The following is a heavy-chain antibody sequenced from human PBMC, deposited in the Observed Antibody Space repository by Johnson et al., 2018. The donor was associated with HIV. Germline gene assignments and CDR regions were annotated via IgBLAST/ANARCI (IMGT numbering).Heavy chain of an antibody. D-gene: IGHD1-26*01. V-gene: IGHV3-11*04. CDR3: ARVYSGSFRPTKGNDVFDM. CDR2: VSGSSSGI. CDR1: GFSLSDYY. J-gene: IGHJ3*02. Sequence: QMLLVESGGGLVQPGASLRLSCAASGFSLSDYYMSWIRQAPGKGLEWVSYVSGSSSGIYYADPVKGRFTISRDNAKNSLYLQMDSLRAEDTAVYYCARVYSGSFRPTKGNDVFDMWGQGTMVTVSS.